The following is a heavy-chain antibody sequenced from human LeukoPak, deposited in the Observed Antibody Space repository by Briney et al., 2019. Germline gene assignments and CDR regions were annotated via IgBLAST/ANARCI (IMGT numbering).Heavy chain of an antibody. Sequence: GGSLRLSCAASGFTFSSYAMSWVRQAPGKGLEWVSSISSSSSYIYYADSVKGRFTISRDNAKNSLYLQMNSLRAEDTAVYYCARDEDSSGYCDYWGQGTLVTVSS. V-gene: IGHV3-21*01. CDR1: GFTFSSYA. CDR2: ISSSSSYI. J-gene: IGHJ4*02. CDR3: ARDEDSSGYCDY. D-gene: IGHD3-22*01.